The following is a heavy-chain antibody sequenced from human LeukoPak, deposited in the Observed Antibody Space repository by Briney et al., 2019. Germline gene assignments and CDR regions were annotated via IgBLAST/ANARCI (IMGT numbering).Heavy chain of an antibody. Sequence: SETLSLTCTVSGGSISSSSYYWGWIRQPPGKGLEWIGSIHYSGSTYYNPSLKSRVTISVDTPKNQFSLNLNSVTAADTAVYYCARGRGYYYGSGSYYGYWGQGTLVTVSS. V-gene: IGHV4-39*01. CDR2: IHYSGST. D-gene: IGHD3-10*01. CDR1: GGSISSSSYY. CDR3: ARGRGYYYGSGSYYGY. J-gene: IGHJ4*02.